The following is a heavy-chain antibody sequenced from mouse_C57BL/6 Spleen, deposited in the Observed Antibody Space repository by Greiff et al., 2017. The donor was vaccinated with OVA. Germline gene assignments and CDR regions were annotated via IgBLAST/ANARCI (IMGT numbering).Heavy chain of an antibody. Sequence: VQLKESGPGLVKPSQSLSLTCSVTGYSITSGYYWNWIRQFPGNKLEWMGYISYDGSNNYNPSLKNRISITRDTSKNQFFLKLNSVTTEDTATYYCARDPVGYFDVWGTGTTVTVSS. CDR2: ISYDGSN. CDR1: GYSITSGYY. CDR3: ARDPVGYFDV. V-gene: IGHV3-6*01. J-gene: IGHJ1*03.